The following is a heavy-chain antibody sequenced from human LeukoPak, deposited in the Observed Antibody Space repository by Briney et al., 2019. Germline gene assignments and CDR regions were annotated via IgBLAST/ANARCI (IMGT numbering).Heavy chain of an antibody. J-gene: IGHJ4*02. D-gene: IGHD5-18*01. CDR1: GGSISSSSYY. V-gene: IGHV4-61*05. CDR3: ARGGYSYGIDY. Sequence: SETLSLTCTVSGGSISSSSYYWGWIRQPPGKGLEWIGYIYYSGSTNYNPSLKSRVTISVDTSKNQFSLKLSSVTAADTAVYYCARGGYSYGIDYWGQGTLVTVSS. CDR2: IYYSGST.